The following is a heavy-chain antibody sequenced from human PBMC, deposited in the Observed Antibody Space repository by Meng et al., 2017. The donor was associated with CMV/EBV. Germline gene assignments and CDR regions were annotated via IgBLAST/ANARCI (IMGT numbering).Heavy chain of an antibody. V-gene: IGHV4-30-4*08. CDR2: IYYSGST. D-gene: IGHD2-2*01. CDR1: GGSISSGDYY. Sequence: VPLTEAGPGLVKPSQTLSLTCTVSGGSISSGDYYWSWIRQPPGKGLEWIGYIYYSGSTYYNPSLKSRVTISVDTSKNQFSLKLSSVTAADTAVYYCARVGRTSCYDYWGQGTLVTVSS. CDR3: ARVGRTSCYDY. J-gene: IGHJ4*02.